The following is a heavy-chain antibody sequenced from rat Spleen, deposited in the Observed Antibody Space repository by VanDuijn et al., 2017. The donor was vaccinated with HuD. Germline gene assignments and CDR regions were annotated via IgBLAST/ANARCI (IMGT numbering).Heavy chain of an antibody. Sequence: QVQMKETGPGLVQTTQTLSVTCTVSGFSLTSYHVHWVRQPPGKGLEWMGVMWTNGDTSYNSALKSRLSISRDTSKSQVYLKMNSLQTEDTAMYFCATPRRDYYYDGSYYSYFDYWGQGVMVTVSS. CDR3: ATPRRDYYYDGSYYSYFDY. D-gene: IGHD1-12*02. CDR1: GFSLTSYH. J-gene: IGHJ2*01. CDR2: MWTNGDT. V-gene: IGHV2-32*01.